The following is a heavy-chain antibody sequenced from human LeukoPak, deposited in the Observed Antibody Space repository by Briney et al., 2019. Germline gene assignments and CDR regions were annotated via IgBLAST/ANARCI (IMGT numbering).Heavy chain of an antibody. Sequence: GESLKISCEGSENSFTGYWIGWVRQMPGKGLEWMGIIYPGDSDTRYSPSFLGQVTISADKSISTAYLQWSSLKASDTAIYYCARLVVMGQLDPWGQGILVTVSS. CDR1: ENSFTGYW. J-gene: IGHJ5*02. D-gene: IGHD2-15*01. V-gene: IGHV5-51*01. CDR2: IYPGDSDT. CDR3: ARLVVMGQLDP.